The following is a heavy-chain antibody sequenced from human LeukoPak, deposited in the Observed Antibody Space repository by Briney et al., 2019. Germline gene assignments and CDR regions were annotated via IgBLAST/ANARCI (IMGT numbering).Heavy chain of an antibody. D-gene: IGHD4-11*01. CDR2: ISGSGGST. V-gene: IGHV3-23*01. CDR3: AKFPSLYYSNPTPSYYYYYMDG. Sequence: GGSLRLSCATSGFTFSSYAMSWVRQALGKGLEWVSAISGSGGSTYYADSVKGRFTISRDNSKNTLYLQMNSLRAEDTAVYYCAKFPSLYYSNPTPSYYYYYMDGWGKGTTVTVSS. CDR1: GFTFSSYA. J-gene: IGHJ6*03.